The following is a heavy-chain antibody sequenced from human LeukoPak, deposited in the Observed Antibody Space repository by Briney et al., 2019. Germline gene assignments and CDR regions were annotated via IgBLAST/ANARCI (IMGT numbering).Heavy chain of an antibody. Sequence: GGSLRLSCSASGFSCSSYWMSGVRQAPGKGLEWVAHINEDGSEKYYVDSVKGRFFISRDNAAKSLSLQMNRLRDADTAVYYCARVSVGAPAFDYWGQGNLVTVSS. J-gene: IGHJ4*02. CDR1: GFSCSSYW. CDR2: INEDGSEK. CDR3: ARVSVGAPAFDY. D-gene: IGHD1-26*01. V-gene: IGHV3-7*01.